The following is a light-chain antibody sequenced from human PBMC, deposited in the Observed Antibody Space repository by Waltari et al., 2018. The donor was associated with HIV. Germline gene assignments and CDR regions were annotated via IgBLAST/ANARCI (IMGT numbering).Light chain of an antibody. Sequence: DIVMTQSPDSLAVSLGERATINCKSSRSVLYSSNNKNYLAWYQQKPGQSPKLLIYWASTPESGVPDRFSGSGSGTDFTLAISSLQAEDVAVYYCQQYYTTPRTFGQGTKVEVK. V-gene: IGKV4-1*01. CDR2: WAS. CDR3: QQYYTTPRT. J-gene: IGKJ1*01. CDR1: RSVLYSSNNKNY.